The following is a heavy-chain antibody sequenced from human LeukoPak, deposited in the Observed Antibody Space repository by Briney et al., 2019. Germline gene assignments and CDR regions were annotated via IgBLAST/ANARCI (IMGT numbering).Heavy chain of an antibody. V-gene: IGHV4-4*07. CDR3: ATRPVYSGSADY. Sequence: PSETLSLTCTVSGGSISSYYGSWIRHPAGKGLEWIGRIYTSGSTYYNPSLKSRVTISVDTSKNQFSLKLSSVTAADTAVYYCATRPVYSGSADYWGQGTLVTVSS. D-gene: IGHD6-6*01. J-gene: IGHJ4*02. CDR1: GGSISSYY. CDR2: IYTSGST.